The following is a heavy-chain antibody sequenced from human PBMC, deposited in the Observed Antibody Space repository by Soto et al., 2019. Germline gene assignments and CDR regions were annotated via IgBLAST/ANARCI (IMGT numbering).Heavy chain of an antibody. V-gene: IGHV3-33*08. J-gene: IGHJ6*02. CDR3: ARDGQQLTPYALDV. Sequence: QVQLVESGGGVIQPGRSLRLSCAASGFTLRLHAMHWVRQAPGKGLEWVAQIWYDGSKKYYTDSVKGRFTVSRDDFKNTVFLQMDSLRAEDTAVYYCARDGQQLTPYALDVWGQGTTVIVSS. CDR2: IWYDGSKK. CDR1: GFTLRLHA. D-gene: IGHD6-13*01.